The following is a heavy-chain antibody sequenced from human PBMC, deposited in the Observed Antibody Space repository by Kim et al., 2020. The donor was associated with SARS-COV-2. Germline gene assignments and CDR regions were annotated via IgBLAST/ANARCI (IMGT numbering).Heavy chain of an antibody. V-gene: IGHV4-39*01. CDR3: ARHADVSNWFDP. CDR2: IYYSGST. D-gene: IGHD3-10*02. Sequence: SETLSLTCTVSGGSISSSSYYWGWIRQPPGKGLEWIGSIYYSGSTYYNPSLKSRVTISVDTSKNQFSLKLSSVTAADTAVYYCARHADVSNWFDPWGQGTLVTVSS. J-gene: IGHJ5*02. CDR1: GGSISSSSYY.